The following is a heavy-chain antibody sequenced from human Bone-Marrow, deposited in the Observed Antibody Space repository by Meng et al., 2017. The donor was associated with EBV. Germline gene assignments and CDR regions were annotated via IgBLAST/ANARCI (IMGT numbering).Heavy chain of an antibody. D-gene: IGHD3-22*01. J-gene: IGHJ4*02. CDR1: GYTFSRHI. CDR2: INTNTGNP. Sequence: QVQLVPSGSELKKPGASVKISCRTSGYTFSRHIMNWVRQAPGQGLEWMGWINTNTGNPTYAQGFTGRFVFSSNTSVSTAYLQIRNLKAEDTAVYYCARGGEHTSVYGYWGQGTLVTVSS. CDR3: ARGGEHTSVYGY. V-gene: IGHV7-4-1*02.